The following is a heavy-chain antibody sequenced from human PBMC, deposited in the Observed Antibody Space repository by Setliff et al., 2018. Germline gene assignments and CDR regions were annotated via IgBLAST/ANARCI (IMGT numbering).Heavy chain of an antibody. CDR2: IYTSGTT. V-gene: IGHV4-61*02. D-gene: IGHD2-21*01. J-gene: IGHJ6*02. CDR1: GASIGSGSHY. CDR3: AREYVVIPFVRNTHSHYGMDV. Sequence: SETLSLTCTVSGASIGSGSHYWSWIRQPAGRGLEWIGRIYTSGTTNYSPSLKSRVSISSDTSKNVISLKLNSVTAADTAVYFCAREYVVIPFVRNTHSHYGMDVWGQGTTVTVSS.